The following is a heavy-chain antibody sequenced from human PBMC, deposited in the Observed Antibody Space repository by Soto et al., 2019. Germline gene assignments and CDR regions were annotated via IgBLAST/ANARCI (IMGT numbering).Heavy chain of an antibody. Sequence: TLSLTCPFPGASISSGDYYWSWIRQPPGKGLEWIGHIYYSWSTYYNPSLKSRVTISVDTSKNQFSLKLSSVTAADTAVYSCARSATVPSLFFDYWGQGTLVTVYS. CDR2: IYYSWST. CDR3: ARSATVPSLFFDY. D-gene: IGHD4-17*01. V-gene: IGHV4-30-4*01. CDR1: GASISSGDYY. J-gene: IGHJ4*02.